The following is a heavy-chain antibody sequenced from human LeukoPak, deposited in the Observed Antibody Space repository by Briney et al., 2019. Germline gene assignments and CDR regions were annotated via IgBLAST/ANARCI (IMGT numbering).Heavy chain of an antibody. D-gene: IGHD1-26*01. J-gene: IGHJ3*02. CDR1: GFTFSSYG. V-gene: IGHV3-23*01. CDR2: ISGSGGST. CDR3: AKGGSGSYYDPHAFDI. Sequence: PGGSLRLSCAASGFTFSSYGMSWVRQAPGKGLEWVSAISGSGGSTYYADSVKGRFTISRDNSKNTLYLQMNSLRAEDTAVYYCAKGGSGSYYDPHAFDIWGQGTMVTVSS.